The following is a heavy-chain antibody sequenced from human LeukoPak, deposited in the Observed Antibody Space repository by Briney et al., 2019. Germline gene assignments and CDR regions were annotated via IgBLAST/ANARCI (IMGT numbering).Heavy chain of an antibody. J-gene: IGHJ4*02. D-gene: IGHD6-19*01. V-gene: IGHV3-53*01. Sequence: GGSLRLSCAASGFTVTSTHMSWVRQAPGKGLEGVSVIYSGGSTYYADSVEGRFTISRDNSKNTLFLQMNSLRAEDTAVYYCARGYTSGWLYFDYWGQGTLVTVSS. CDR3: ARGYTSGWLYFDY. CDR2: IYSGGST. CDR1: GFTVTSTH.